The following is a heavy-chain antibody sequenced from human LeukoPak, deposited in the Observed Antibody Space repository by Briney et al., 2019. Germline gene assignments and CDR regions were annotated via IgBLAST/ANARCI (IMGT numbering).Heavy chain of an antibody. V-gene: IGHV2-5*01. CDR1: GFSLSTSGLG. D-gene: IGHD1-1*01. CDR3: AHRLRGYNWNDVPFDY. J-gene: IGHJ4*02. Sequence: SGPTLVNPTQTLTLTCTFSGFSLSTSGLGVGWILPPPGKALERLALIYWNDDKRYSRSLRSRLTITKDTSKNQVVLTMTNMDPVDTATYYGAHRLRGYNWNDVPFDYWGQGTLVTVSS. CDR2: IYWNDDK.